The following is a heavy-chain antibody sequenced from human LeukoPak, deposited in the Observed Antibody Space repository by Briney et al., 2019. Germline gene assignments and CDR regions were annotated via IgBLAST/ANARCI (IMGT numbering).Heavy chain of an antibody. CDR2: IDWDDDK. CDR1: AVSLNTSGLC. J-gene: IGHJ6*02. CDR3: ARMQPSYYVMDV. V-gene: IGHV2-70*11. Sequence: SSHTLSQTTQTLTLTCTFPAVSLNTSGLCVMWVRQPPGKALGRLARIDWDDDKYYSTSLKTRLTISNETSKKQEVITMTTMDPVDTGTYYGARMQPSYYVMDVWGQGTTVTVSS.